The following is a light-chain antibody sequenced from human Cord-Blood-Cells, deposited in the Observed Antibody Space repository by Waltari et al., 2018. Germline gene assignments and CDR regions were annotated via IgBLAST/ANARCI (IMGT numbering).Light chain of an antibody. CDR3: QQYGSSPPYT. V-gene: IGKV3-20*01. CDR1: QSVSSSY. CDR2: GAS. J-gene: IGKJ2*01. Sequence: EIVLTQSPGTLSLSPGDRATLSCRASQSVSSSYLAWYQQKPGQAPRLLIYGASSKATGIPDRFSGSGSGTDVTLTISRLEPEDFAVYYCQQYGSSPPYTFGQGTKLEIK.